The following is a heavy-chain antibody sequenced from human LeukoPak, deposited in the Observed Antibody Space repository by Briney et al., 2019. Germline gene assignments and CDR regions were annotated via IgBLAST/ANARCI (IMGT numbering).Heavy chain of an antibody. J-gene: IGHJ4*02. CDR1: GFTFTSYD. Sequence: GASVKVSCKASGFTFTSYDINWVRQATGQGLEWMGWMDSNSGDTGYAQKFQGRVTMTRDTSISTAYMELSGLRFDDTAVYYCARVYYGDSVIYDYWGQGTLVTVSS. V-gene: IGHV1-8*01. D-gene: IGHD4-17*01. CDR3: ARVYYGDSVIYDY. CDR2: MDSNSGDT.